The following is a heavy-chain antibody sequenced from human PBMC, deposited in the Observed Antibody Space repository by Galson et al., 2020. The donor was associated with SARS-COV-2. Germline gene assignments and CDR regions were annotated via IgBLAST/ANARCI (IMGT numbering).Heavy chain of an antibody. D-gene: IGHD2-15*01. CDR1: GYTFNTYW. V-gene: IGHV5-51*01. Sequence: GESLKISCTGSGYTFNTYWIGWVRQMPGKGLEWMGIIYPGDSDTSYSPSFQGQVIISADRSIDTAYLQWNSLKASDTAMYYCVRQGEYCSRAGCYPRDYNRFDPWGQGTLVTVSS. CDR2: IYPGDSDT. CDR3: VRQGEYCSRAGCYPRDYNRFDP. J-gene: IGHJ5*02.